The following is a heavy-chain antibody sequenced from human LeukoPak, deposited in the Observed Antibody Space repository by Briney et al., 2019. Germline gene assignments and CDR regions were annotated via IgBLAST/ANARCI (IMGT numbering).Heavy chain of an antibody. Sequence: GGSLRLSCAASGFTFSRYAMHWVRQAPGKGLESVSAISSNGGSTYYANSVKGRFTISRDNSKNTLYLQMGSLRAEDLAVYYCARDFGLTGKVDYWGQGTLVTVSP. CDR3: ARDFGLTGKVDY. CDR2: ISSNGGST. V-gene: IGHV3-64*01. CDR1: GFTFSRYA. D-gene: IGHD1-20*01. J-gene: IGHJ4*02.